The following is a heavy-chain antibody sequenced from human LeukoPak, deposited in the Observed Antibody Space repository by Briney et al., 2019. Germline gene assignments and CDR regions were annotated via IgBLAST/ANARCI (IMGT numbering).Heavy chain of an antibody. J-gene: IGHJ6*03. V-gene: IGHV4-34*01. D-gene: IGHD6-13*01. CDR3: ARGLGKVAAAGGNYYYYYYMDV. CDR2: INHSGST. CDR1: GGSFSGYY. Sequence: PSETLSLTCAVYGGSFSGYYWSWIRQPPGKGLEWIGEINHSGSTNYNPSLKSRVTISVDTSKNQFSLKLSSVTAADTAVYYSARGLGKVAAAGGNYYYYYYMDVWGKGTTVTVSS.